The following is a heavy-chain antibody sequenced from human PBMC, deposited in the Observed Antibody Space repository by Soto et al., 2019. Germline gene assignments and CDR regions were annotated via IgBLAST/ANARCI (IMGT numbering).Heavy chain of an antibody. J-gene: IGHJ6*03. CDR2: ISGSGSTI. CDR3: ARDRESHSGWSMYYYYYMDV. V-gene: IGHV3-11*01. Sequence: PGGSLRLSCAASGFTFSDYYMSWIRQAPGKGLEWVSYISGSGSTIYYADSVKGRFTISRDNAKNSLYLQMNSLRAEDTAVFYCARDRESHSGWSMYYYYYMDVWGKGTTVTVSS. D-gene: IGHD6-19*01. CDR1: GFTFSDYY.